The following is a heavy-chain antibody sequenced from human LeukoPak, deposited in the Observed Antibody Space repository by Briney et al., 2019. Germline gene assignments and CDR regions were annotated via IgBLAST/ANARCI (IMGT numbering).Heavy chain of an antibody. Sequence: GRSLRLSCAASGFTFSSYSMNWVRQAPGKGLEWVAVMQFDGSNEHYADSVKGRFTISRDNSKNTLYLQMNSLRAEDTAMYYCARDHFGNYDFWSGYPVYWGQGALVTVSS. CDR3: ARDHFGNYDFWSGYPVY. J-gene: IGHJ4*02. V-gene: IGHV3-30*03. D-gene: IGHD3-3*01. CDR2: MQFDGSNE. CDR1: GFTFSSYS.